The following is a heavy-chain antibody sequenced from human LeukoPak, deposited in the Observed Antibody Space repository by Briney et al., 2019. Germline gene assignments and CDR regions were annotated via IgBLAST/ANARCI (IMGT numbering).Heavy chain of an antibody. Sequence: ASVTVSFKASGYTHTSYGISWVRPPPGQGLEWMGWISAYNGNTNYAQKFQGRVTMTRDTSTSTVSMELSSLRFEDTAVYYCARGPYSGDWHFDFWGQGTLVTVSS. D-gene: IGHD6-19*01. CDR3: ARGPYSGDWHFDF. CDR2: ISAYNGNT. CDR1: GYTHTSYG. V-gene: IGHV1-18*01. J-gene: IGHJ4*02.